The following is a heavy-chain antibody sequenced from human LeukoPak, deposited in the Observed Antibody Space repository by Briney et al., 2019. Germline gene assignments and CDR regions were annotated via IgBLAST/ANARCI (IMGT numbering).Heavy chain of an antibody. D-gene: IGHD3-9*01. Sequence: GGSLRLSCAPSGFTLSRDWMSSVCQAPGKGLECVANINQYGSEKYYVDSVRGRFTISRDDAKNSLYLQLNSLRAEDTAVYYCARERYFDRRAPFDYWGQGTLVTVSS. CDR3: ARERYFDRRAPFDY. J-gene: IGHJ4*02. CDR2: INQYGSEK. V-gene: IGHV3-7*05. CDR1: GFTLSRDW.